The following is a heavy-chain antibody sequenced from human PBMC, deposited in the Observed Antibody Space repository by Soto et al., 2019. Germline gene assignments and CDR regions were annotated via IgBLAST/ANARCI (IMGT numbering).Heavy chain of an antibody. D-gene: IGHD3-22*01. J-gene: IGHJ4*02. V-gene: IGHV1-24*01. CDR3: ATVSSQHDSSGYWDY. CDR1: GYTLTELS. Sequence: ASVKVSCKVCGYTLTELSMHWVGQAPGKGREWMGGFDPEDGETIYAQKFQGRVTMTEDTSTDTAYMELSSLRSEDTAVYYCATVSSQHDSSGYWDYWGQGTLLTVSS. CDR2: FDPEDGET.